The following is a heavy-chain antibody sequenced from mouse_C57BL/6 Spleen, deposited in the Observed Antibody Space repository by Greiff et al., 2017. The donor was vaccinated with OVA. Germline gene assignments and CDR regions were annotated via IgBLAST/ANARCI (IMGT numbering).Heavy chain of an antibody. CDR3: TRSTTVVALDY. V-gene: IGHV1-15*01. Sequence: QVQLKQSGAELVRPGASVTLSCKASGYTFTDYEMHWVKQTPVHGLEWIGAIDPETGGTAYNQKFKGKAILTADKSSSTAYMELRSLTSEGSAVYYCTRSTTVVALDYWGQGTTLTVSS. CDR1: GYTFTDYE. J-gene: IGHJ2*01. D-gene: IGHD1-1*01. CDR2: IDPETGGT.